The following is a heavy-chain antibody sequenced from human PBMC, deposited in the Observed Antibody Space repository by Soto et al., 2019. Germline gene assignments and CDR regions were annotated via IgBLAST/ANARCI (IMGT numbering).Heavy chain of an antibody. CDR2: ISSSSSYI. CDR3: ARDMAVRPGQSYYYYGMDV. D-gene: IGHD3-10*01. J-gene: IGHJ6*02. CDR1: GFTFSSYS. V-gene: IGHV3-21*01. Sequence: GGSLRLSCAASGFTFSSYSMNWVRQAPGKGLEWVSSISSSSSYIYYADSVKGRFTISRDNAKNSLYLQMNSLRAEDTAVYYCARDMAVRPGQSYYYYGMDVWGQGTTVTVSS.